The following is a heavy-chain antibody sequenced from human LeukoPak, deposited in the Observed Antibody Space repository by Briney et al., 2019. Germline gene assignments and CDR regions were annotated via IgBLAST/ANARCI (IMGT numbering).Heavy chain of an antibody. CDR1: GFTFDDYT. CDR2: ISWDGGST. J-gene: IGHJ6*03. D-gene: IGHD5-12*01. Sequence: GGSLRLSCAASGFTFDDYTMYWVRQAPGKGLEWVSLISWDGGSTYYADSVKGRFTISRDNSKNSLYLQMNSLRTEDTALYYCAKGKGATISYYMDVWGKGTTVTVSS. CDR3: AKGKGATISYYMDV. V-gene: IGHV3-43*01.